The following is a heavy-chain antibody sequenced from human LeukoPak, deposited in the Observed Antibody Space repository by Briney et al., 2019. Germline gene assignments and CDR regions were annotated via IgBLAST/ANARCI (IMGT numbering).Heavy chain of an antibody. V-gene: IGHV3-48*03. CDR3: ARDGSAWFDF. CDR1: GFTFSSYE. CDR2: IAGSGSTI. J-gene: IGHJ5*01. Sequence: PGGSLRLSYAASGFTFSSYEMNWLRQAPGKGLEWVSYIAGSGSTIFYADSVKGRFTISRDNAKNSLFLQMNSLRAEDTAVYYCARDGSAWFDFGGQGALVTVSS. D-gene: IGHD6-19*01.